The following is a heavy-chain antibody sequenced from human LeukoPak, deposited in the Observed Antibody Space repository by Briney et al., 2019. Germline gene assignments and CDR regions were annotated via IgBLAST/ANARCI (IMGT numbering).Heavy chain of an antibody. CDR1: DDSISTYY. CDR2: IYYSGGT. D-gene: IGHD1-26*01. CDR3: ARQARGNYIFDY. Sequence: SETLSLTCTVSDDSISTYYWSWIRQSTGKGLEWIGYIYYSGGTNYNPSLKSRVTISVDTSKNQFSLKLSSVTAADTAVYYCARQARGNYIFDYWGQGTLVTVSS. V-gene: IGHV4-59*08. J-gene: IGHJ4*02.